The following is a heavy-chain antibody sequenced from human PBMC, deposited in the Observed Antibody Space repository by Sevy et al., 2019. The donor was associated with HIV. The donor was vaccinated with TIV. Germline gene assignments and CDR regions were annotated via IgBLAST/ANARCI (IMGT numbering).Heavy chain of an antibody. CDR2: IKSKALGGTT. CDR1: GFIFGDYA. J-gene: IGHJ4*02. Sequence: GGSLRLSCTASGFIFGDYAMSWVRQAPGKGLEGVAFIKSKALGGTTGPAASVKGRFTILRDDSKNIAYLQMNNVKTEDTAVYYCTRWSGAQSIFDYWGQGTLVTVSS. D-gene: IGHD1-1*01. V-gene: IGHV3-49*04. CDR3: TRWSGAQSIFDY.